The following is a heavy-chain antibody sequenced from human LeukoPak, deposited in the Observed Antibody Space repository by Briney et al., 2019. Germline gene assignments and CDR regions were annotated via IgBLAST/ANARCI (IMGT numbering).Heavy chain of an antibody. CDR2: ISYDGSNK. D-gene: IGHD3-10*01. CDR3: AKDYGSGSYDDPFDY. CDR1: GFTFSSYG. V-gene: IGHV3-30*18. J-gene: IGHJ4*02. Sequence: GGSLRLSCAASGFTFSSYGMHWVRQAPGKGLEWVAVISYDGSNKYCADSVKGRFTISRDNSKNTLYLQMNSLRAEDTAVYYCAKDYGSGSYDDPFDYWGQGTLVTVSS.